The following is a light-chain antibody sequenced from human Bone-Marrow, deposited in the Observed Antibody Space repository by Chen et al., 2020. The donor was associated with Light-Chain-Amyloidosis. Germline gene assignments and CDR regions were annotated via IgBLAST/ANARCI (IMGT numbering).Light chain of an antibody. CDR2: DDS. Sequence: SYVLTQPSSVSVAPGQTATSACGGNNIGSTSVHWYQQTPGQAPVVLVYDDSDRLSGVPERCSGSKSGITATLTIDRVEDGDEAGYYCQVWDSSSNHVIFGGGTQLTVL. J-gene: IGLJ2*01. CDR3: QVWDSSSNHVI. V-gene: IGLV3-21*02. CDR1: NIGSTS.